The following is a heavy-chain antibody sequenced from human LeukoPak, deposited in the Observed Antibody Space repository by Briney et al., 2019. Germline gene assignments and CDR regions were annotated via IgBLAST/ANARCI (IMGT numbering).Heavy chain of an antibody. Sequence: PSETLSLTCTVSGGSISSGGYYWSWIRQHPGKGLEWIGYIYYSGSTYYNPSLKSRDTISVDTSKNQFSLKLSSVTAADTAVYYCARWATDYAHYYFDYWGQGTLVTVSS. D-gene: IGHD4-17*01. J-gene: IGHJ4*02. CDR1: GGSISSGGYY. V-gene: IGHV4-31*03. CDR3: ARWATDYAHYYFDY. CDR2: IYYSGST.